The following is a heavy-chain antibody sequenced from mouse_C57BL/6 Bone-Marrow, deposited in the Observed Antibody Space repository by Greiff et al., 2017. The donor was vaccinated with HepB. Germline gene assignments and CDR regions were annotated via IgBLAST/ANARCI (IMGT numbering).Heavy chain of an antibody. CDR3: TSGYDYDVVCAY. D-gene: IGHD2-4*01. V-gene: IGHV5-9-1*02. Sequence: EVNVVESGEGLVKPGGSLKLSCAASGFTFSSYAMSWVRQTPEKRLEWVAYISSGGDYIYYADTVKGRFTISRDNARNTLYLQMSSLKSEDTAMYYCTSGYDYDVVCAYWGQGTLVTVSA. CDR1: GFTFSSYA. CDR2: ISSGGDYI. J-gene: IGHJ3*01.